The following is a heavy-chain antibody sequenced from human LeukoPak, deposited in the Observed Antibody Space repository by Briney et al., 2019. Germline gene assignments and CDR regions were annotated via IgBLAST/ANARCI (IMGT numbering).Heavy chain of an antibody. J-gene: IGHJ3*02. CDR2: LHNGETT. V-gene: IGHV4-39*07. CDR3: ARENFCSGGSCSAEVFDI. CDR1: GGSITSDNYF. Sequence: SETLSLTCSVSGGSITSDNYFWGWIRQPPGKGLEWMADLHNGETTYYNPSLKSRLTISVDTSENQLSLKLTSVTPADTAVYYCARENFCSGGSCSAEVFDIWGQGTGVTVSS. D-gene: IGHD2-15*01.